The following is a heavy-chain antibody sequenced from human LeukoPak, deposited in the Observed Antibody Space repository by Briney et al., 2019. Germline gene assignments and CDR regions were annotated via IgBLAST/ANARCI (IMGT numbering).Heavy chain of an antibody. CDR2: TYPGDSDT. Sequence: GESLKISCKGSGYSFTNYWIVWVRQTPEKGLEWMGITYPGDSDTRYSPSFQGRVTISADKSINTAYVQWTSLTASDTAIYYCARGAIVGATRNYFDYWGQGTLVTVSS. V-gene: IGHV5-51*01. J-gene: IGHJ4*02. D-gene: IGHD1-26*01. CDR1: GYSFTNYW. CDR3: ARGAIVGATRNYFDY.